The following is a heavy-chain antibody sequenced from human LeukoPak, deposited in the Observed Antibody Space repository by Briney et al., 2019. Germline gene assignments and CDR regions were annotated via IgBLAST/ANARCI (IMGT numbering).Heavy chain of an antibody. J-gene: IGHJ4*02. V-gene: IGHV3-21*01. D-gene: IGHD7-27*01. CDR1: GLSLSSQD. Sequence: GGSLRLSCAASGLSLSSQDMHWVRQAPGKGLECVSSISVSGTRTYYADSVKGRFTLSRDNAENSVYLQLNSLRVDDTAIYYCATCWGAFWGQGTRVTVSS. CDR3: ATCWGAF. CDR2: ISVSGTRT.